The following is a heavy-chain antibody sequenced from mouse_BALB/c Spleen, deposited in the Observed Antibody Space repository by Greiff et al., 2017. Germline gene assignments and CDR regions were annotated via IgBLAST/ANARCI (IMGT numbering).Heavy chain of an antibody. V-gene: IGHV3-2*02. Sequence: EVKLQESGPGLVKPSQSLSLTCTVTGYSITSDYAWNWIRQFPGNKLEWMGYISYSGSTSYNPSLKSRISITRDTSKNQFFLQLNSVTTEDTATYYCARGGKGWYFDVWGAGTTVTVSS. J-gene: IGHJ1*01. CDR1: GYSITSDYA. CDR2: ISYSGST. CDR3: ARGGKGWYFDV.